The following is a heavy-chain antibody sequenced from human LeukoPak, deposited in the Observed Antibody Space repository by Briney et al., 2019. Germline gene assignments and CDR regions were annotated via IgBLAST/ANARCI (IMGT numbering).Heavy chain of an antibody. V-gene: IGHV1-69*13. D-gene: IGHD3-22*01. CDR2: VISNYGTA. Sequence: SVKVSCKASGCTFSSYAISWVRQAPGQGLEWMGRVISNYGTANYAQKLQGSVTMIADESTSTAYMELSSLKSDDTGVYYCARHYYDSRDNCCPAYYYY. CDR1: GCTFSSYA. CDR3: ARHYYDSRDNCCPAYYYY. J-gene: IGHJ6*03.